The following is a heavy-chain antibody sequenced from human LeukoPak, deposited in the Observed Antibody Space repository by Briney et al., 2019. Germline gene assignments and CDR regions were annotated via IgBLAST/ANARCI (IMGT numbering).Heavy chain of an antibody. Sequence: ASVKVSCKASGYSFTDYYIHWVRQAPGQGLEGMGWINPNSGGTKSAQRFQGRVTMTRDTSISTAYMELSRQTSDDTAVYYCAREPIGDHDAFEIWGQGTMVTVPS. D-gene: IGHD2-21*01. CDR2: INPNSGGT. J-gene: IGHJ3*02. CDR3: AREPIGDHDAFEI. CDR1: GYSFTDYY. V-gene: IGHV1-2*02.